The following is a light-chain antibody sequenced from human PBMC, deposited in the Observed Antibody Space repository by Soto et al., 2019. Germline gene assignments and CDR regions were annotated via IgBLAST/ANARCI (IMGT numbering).Light chain of an antibody. CDR3: QQRINWPPT. J-gene: IGKJ1*01. Sequence: EMVMTQSPAILSVSPGESATLSCRASQSVNSNYLAWYQQHPGQPPRLLIYGISTRATGIPARFSGSGSGTDFTLTISSLEPEDFAVYYCQQRINWPPTFGQGTKVDIK. CDR2: GIS. V-gene: IGKV3-11*01. CDR1: QSVNSNY.